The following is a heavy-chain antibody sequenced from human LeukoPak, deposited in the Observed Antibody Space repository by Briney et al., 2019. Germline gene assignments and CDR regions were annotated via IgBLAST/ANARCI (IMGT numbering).Heavy chain of an antibody. Sequence: SETLSLTCTVSGGSMGTYYWSWIRQPPGKGLEWIGYIYYSGSTNYNPSLKSRVTMSVDTSKKRFSLKLSSVTAADTAVYYCARGVWSGPNNYFDYWGQGTLVTVSS. V-gene: IGHV4-59*01. J-gene: IGHJ4*02. CDR3: ARGVWSGPNNYFDY. CDR1: GGSMGTYY. D-gene: IGHD3-3*01. CDR2: IYYSGST.